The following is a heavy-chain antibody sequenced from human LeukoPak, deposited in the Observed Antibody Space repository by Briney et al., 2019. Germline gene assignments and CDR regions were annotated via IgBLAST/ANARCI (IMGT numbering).Heavy chain of an antibody. Sequence: SETLSLTCTVSGGSISSHYWSWIRQPPGKGLERIGYIYYSGSTNYNPSLKSRVTISVDTSKNQFSLKLSSVTAADTAVYYCARDQGSGWYRAHSGSYTNWFDPWGQGTLVTVSS. CDR1: GGSISSHY. CDR2: IYYSGST. V-gene: IGHV4-59*11. J-gene: IGHJ5*02. D-gene: IGHD1-26*01. CDR3: ARDQGSGWYRAHSGSYTNWFDP.